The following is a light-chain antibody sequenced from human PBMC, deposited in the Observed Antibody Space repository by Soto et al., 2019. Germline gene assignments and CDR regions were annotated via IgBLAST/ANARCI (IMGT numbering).Light chain of an antibody. CDR2: DAS. Sequence: DILDTHSPSTLSASVGDEVTITCRASQTISRWLAWYQQKPGRAPKLLIYDASTLESGVPSRFSGSGSETEFTLTISRLQPDDFATYFCHSRAFGQGTRLEI. V-gene: IGKV1-5*01. CDR1: QTISRW. CDR3: HSRA. J-gene: IGKJ5*01.